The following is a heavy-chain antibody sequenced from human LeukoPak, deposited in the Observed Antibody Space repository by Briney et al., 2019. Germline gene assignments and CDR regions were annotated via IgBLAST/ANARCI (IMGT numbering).Heavy chain of an antibody. CDR1: GGSISSYY. V-gene: IGHV4-59*12. CDR3: ARVSSGWYRGWFDP. CDR2: IYYSGST. J-gene: IGHJ5*02. Sequence: SETLSLTCTVSGGSISSYYWSWIRQPPGKGLEWIGYIYYSGSTNYNPSLKSRVTISVDTSKNRFSLKLSSVTAADTAVYYCARVSSGWYRGWFDPWGQGTLVTVSS. D-gene: IGHD6-19*01.